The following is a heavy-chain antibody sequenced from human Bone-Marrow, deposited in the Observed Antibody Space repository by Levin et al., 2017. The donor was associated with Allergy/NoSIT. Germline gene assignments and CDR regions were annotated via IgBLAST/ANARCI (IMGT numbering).Heavy chain of an antibody. D-gene: IGHD1-26*01. CDR1: GFTFDDYA. CDR2: ISWNSGSI. Sequence: GGSLRLSCAASGFTFDDYAMHWVRQAPGKGLEWVSGISWNSGSIGYADSVKGRFTISRDNAKNSLYLQMNSLRAEDTALYYCAKDMGRAGPGYYGMDGWGQGTTVTVSS. CDR3: AKDMGRAGPGYYGMDG. V-gene: IGHV3-9*01. J-gene: IGHJ6*02.